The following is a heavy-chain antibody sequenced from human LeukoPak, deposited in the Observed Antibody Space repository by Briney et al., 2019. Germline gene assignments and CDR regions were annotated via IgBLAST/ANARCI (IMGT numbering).Heavy chain of an antibody. CDR3: ARGDGYNYFDY. D-gene: IGHD5-24*01. J-gene: IGHJ4*02. CDR2: IIPIFGTA. V-gene: IGHV1-69*05. CDR1: GGTFISYA. Sequence: SVKVSRKASGGTFISYAISWVRQAPGQGLEWMGRIIPIFGTANYAQKFQGRVTITTDESTSTAYMELSSLRSEDTAVYYCARGDGYNYFDYWGQGTLVTVSS.